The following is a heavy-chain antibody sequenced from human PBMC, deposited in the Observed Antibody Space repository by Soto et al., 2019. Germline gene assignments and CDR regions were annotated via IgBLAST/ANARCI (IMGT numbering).Heavy chain of an antibody. CDR3: ARGVDGPWADY. J-gene: IGHJ4*02. V-gene: IGHV4-59*01. Sequence: PSETLSLTCTVSGGSIDHYYWTWIRQPPGKGLEWLGYVFYSGSTHYSPSLKSRVTISLDTSKKQFFLKLSSLTAADTAVYYCARGVDGPWADYWGQGTLVTVSS. D-gene: IGHD1-26*01. CDR2: VFYSGST. CDR1: GGSIDHYY.